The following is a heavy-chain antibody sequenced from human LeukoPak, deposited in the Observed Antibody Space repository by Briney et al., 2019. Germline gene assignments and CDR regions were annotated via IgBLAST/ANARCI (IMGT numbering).Heavy chain of an antibody. V-gene: IGHV3-9*01. J-gene: IGHJ4*02. Sequence: PGGSLRLSCAASGFTFDDYAMHWVRQAPGKGLEWVSGISWNSGSIGYADSVKGRFTISRDNAKNSLYLQMNSLRAEDTALYYCAKDLSRSGSGFDYWGQGTLVTVSS. CDR1: GFTFDDYA. CDR3: AKDLSRSGSGFDY. CDR2: ISWNSGSI. D-gene: IGHD3-10*01.